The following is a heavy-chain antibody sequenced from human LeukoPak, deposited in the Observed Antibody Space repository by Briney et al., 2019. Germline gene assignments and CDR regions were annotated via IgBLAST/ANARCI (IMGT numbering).Heavy chain of an antibody. D-gene: IGHD5-24*01. J-gene: IGHJ4*02. CDR2: IYYSGST. CDR3: ARDRGDGYNSGYFEY. CDR1: GGSISSGDYY. V-gene: IGHV4-30-4*01. Sequence: SETLSLTCTVSGGSISSGDYYWSWIRQPPGKGLEWIEYIYYSGSTYYNPSLKSRVTISVDTSKNQFSLKLSSVTAADTAVYYCARDRGDGYNSGYFEYWGQGTLVTVSS.